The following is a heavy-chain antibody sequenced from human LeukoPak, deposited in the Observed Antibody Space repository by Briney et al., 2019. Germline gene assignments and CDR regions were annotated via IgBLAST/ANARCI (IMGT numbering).Heavy chain of an antibody. J-gene: IGHJ4*02. CDR1: GGSFSGYY. Sequence: PSETLSLTCAVCGGSFSGYYWSWIRQPPGKGLEWIGEINHSGSTNYNPSLKSRVTISVDTSKNQFSLKLSSVTAADTAVYYCARGKYYYGSGSYYKFAYYFDYWGQGTLVTVSS. CDR2: INHSGST. D-gene: IGHD3-10*01. CDR3: ARGKYYYGSGSYYKFAYYFDY. V-gene: IGHV4-34*01.